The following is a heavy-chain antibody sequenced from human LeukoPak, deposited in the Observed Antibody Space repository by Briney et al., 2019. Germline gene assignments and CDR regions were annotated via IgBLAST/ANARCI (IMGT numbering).Heavy chain of an antibody. CDR3: ARVGYRTYGGNVH. CDR1: GYTFTGYY. CDR2: INPNSGGT. J-gene: IGHJ4*02. D-gene: IGHD4/OR15-4a*01. V-gene: IGHV1-2*06. Sequence: ASVKVSCKASGYTFTGYYMHWVRQAPGQGLECMGRINPNSGGTNYAQKFQGRVTMTRDTSISTAYMELSRLRSDDTAVYYCARVGYRTYGGNVHWGQGTLVTVSS.